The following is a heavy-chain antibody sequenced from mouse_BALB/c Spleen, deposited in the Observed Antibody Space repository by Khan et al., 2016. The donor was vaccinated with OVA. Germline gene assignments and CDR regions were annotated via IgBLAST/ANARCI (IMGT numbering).Heavy chain of an antibody. J-gene: IGHJ4*01. CDR3: ARGAINNHVMDC. CDR2: IYSGTDST. CDR1: GYICTSYW. D-gene: IGHD3-1*01. V-gene: IGHV1S132*01. Sequence: QVQLQQSGAELVRPGASVNLSCKTSGYICTSYWIHWVKQRSGQGLEWIARIYSGTDSTYYTEKFKDQATLTADKSSRNAYMQLSSLKAEDSALYCCARGAINNHVMDCWGRGTAVTVSS.